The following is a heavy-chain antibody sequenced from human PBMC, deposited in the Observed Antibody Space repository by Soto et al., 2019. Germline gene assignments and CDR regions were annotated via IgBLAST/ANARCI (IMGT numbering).Heavy chain of an antibody. CDR3: GIWFGTSSYLYL. Sequence: QVQLVQSGAEVKKPGASVKVSCKASGYTFTSYGICWVRQAPGQGLEWMGWISGYNGNTNYAQNLQGRVTMTTDNTLSKVDRELSIRGYDDTAVYYGGIWFGTSSYLYLWSRGTLVIVSS. J-gene: IGHJ2*01. V-gene: IGHV1-18*01. D-gene: IGHD2-2*01. CDR1: GYTFTSYG. CDR2: ISGYNGNT.